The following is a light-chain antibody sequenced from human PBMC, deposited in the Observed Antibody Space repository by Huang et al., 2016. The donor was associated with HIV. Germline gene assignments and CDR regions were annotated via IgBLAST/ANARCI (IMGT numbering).Light chain of an antibody. CDR2: GAS. J-gene: IGKJ5*01. Sequence: EIVMTQSPATLSVSPGERATLSCRARQSVSSNLAWYRQNPGQAPRLLIYGASTRATGIPARFSGSGSGTEFTLTISSLQSEDCAVYYCQQYNNWPPLITFGQGTRLEIK. CDR3: QQYNNWPPLIT. V-gene: IGKV3-15*01. CDR1: QSVSSN.